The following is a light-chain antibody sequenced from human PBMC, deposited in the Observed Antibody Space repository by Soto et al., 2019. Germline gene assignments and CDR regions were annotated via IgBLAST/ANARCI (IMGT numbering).Light chain of an antibody. CDR1: SSDVGSYNL. CDR3: CSYAGSSTYV. Sequence: QSVLTQPASVSGSPGQSLTIFCTGTSSDVGSYNLVSWYQQHPGKAPKLMIYEVSKRPSGVSNRFSGSKSGNTASLTISGLQAEDEADYYCCSYAGSSTYVFGTGTKVTVL. CDR2: EVS. J-gene: IGLJ1*01. V-gene: IGLV2-23*02.